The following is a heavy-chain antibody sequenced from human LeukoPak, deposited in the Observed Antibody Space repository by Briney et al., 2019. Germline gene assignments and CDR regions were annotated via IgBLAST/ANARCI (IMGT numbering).Heavy chain of an antibody. V-gene: IGHV3-23*01. J-gene: IGHJ4*02. CDR3: AKEPYSGSQLLDY. CDR2: ISTSGGST. D-gene: IGHD1-26*01. CDR1: GFTFSSHA. Sequence: GGSLRLSCAASGFTFSSHAMSWVRQAPGKGLEWVSAISTSGGSTYYADSVKGRFTISRDNSKNTLYLHMNSLRAEDTAVYYCAKEPYSGSQLLDYWGQGTLVTVSS.